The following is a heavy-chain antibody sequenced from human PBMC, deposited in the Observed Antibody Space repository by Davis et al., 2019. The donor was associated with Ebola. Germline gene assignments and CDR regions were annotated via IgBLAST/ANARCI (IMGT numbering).Heavy chain of an antibody. Sequence: GESLKISCKGSGYTFTSYWIGWVRQMPGKGLEWMGIIYPADSDTRYSPSFQGQVTISADKSISTAYLQWSSLKASDTAMYYCARRGIVVVTAKDAFDIWGQGTMVTVSS. D-gene: IGHD2-21*02. CDR3: ARRGIVVVTAKDAFDI. J-gene: IGHJ3*02. CDR1: GYTFTSYW. V-gene: IGHV5-51*01. CDR2: IYPADSDT.